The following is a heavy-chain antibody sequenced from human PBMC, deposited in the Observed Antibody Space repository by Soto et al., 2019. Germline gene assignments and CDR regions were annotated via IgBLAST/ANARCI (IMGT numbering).Heavy chain of an antibody. CDR2: IIPIFGTA. CDR1: GGTFSSYA. CDR3: ARATSAHLYYYDSSGYYFDY. J-gene: IGHJ4*02. V-gene: IGHV1-69*13. D-gene: IGHD3-22*01. Sequence: ASVKVSCKASGGTFSSYAISWVRQAPGQGLEWMGGIIPIFGTANYAQKFQGRVTITADESTSTAYMELSSLRSEDTAVYDCARATSAHLYYYDSSGYYFDYWGRGTLVTVSS.